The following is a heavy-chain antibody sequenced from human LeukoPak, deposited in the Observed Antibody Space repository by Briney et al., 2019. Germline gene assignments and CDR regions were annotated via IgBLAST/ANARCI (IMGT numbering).Heavy chain of an antibody. Sequence: TGGSLRLSCAASGFTFSSYGMHWVRQAPGKGLEWVAVIWYDGSNKYYAASLKGRFTISRDNSKNTVYLQMNTLRVEDTAVYYCASWGDDGFDIWGQGTMVTVSS. J-gene: IGHJ3*02. CDR1: GFTFSSYG. V-gene: IGHV3-33*01. D-gene: IGHD3-16*01. CDR2: IWYDGSNK. CDR3: ASWGDDGFDI.